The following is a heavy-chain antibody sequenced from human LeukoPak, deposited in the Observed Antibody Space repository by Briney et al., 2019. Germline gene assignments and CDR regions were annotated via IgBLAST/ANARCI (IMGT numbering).Heavy chain of an antibody. J-gene: IGHJ3*02. CDR3: ARHYGSGPASALDI. D-gene: IGHD3-10*01. Sequence: PSETLSLTCTVSGGSISSYYWSWIRQPPGKGLEWIGYIYYSGSTNYNPSLKSRVTISVDTSKNQFSLKLSSVTAADTAVYYCARHYGSGPASALDIWGQGTMVTVSS. CDR2: IYYSGST. CDR1: GGSISSYY. V-gene: IGHV4-59*08.